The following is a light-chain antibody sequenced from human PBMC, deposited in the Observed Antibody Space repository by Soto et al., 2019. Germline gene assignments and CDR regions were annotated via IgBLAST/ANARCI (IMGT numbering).Light chain of an antibody. CDR3: SSYTSNSTLI. J-gene: IGLJ2*01. V-gene: IGLV2-14*03. CDR1: TSDIGGYNY. CDR2: DDS. Sequence: QSALTQPASVSGSPGQSITISCTGTTSDIGGYNYVSWYRHPPGKPPQVMIYDDSNRRSGISDRFSGSKSGNTASLTISGLQAEDEGDYYCSSYTSNSTLIFGGGTKVTVL.